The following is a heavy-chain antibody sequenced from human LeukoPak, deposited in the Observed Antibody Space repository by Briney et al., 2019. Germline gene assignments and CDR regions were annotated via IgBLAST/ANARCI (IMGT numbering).Heavy chain of an antibody. Sequence: SQTLSLTCAISGDSVSSNSVTWNWIRQSPSRGLEWLGRTYYRSNWYNDYAVSVKSRITIKPDTSKNQFSLQLNSVTPEDTAVYYCAREADTAMGDAFDIWGQGTMVTVSS. J-gene: IGHJ3*02. CDR3: AREADTAMGDAFDI. CDR1: GDSVSSNSVT. D-gene: IGHD5-18*01. V-gene: IGHV6-1*01. CDR2: TYYRSNWYN.